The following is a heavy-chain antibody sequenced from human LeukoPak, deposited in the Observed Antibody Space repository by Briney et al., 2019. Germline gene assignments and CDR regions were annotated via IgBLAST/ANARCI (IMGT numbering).Heavy chain of an antibody. J-gene: IGHJ4*02. CDR3: ARARWFGELQNFDY. D-gene: IGHD3-10*01. V-gene: IGHV1-69*13. Sequence: ASVNVSCKASGGTFSSYAISWVRQAPGQGLEWMGGVIPIFGTANYAQKFQGRVTITADESTSTAYMELSSLRSEDTAVYYCARARWFGELQNFDYWGQGTLVTVSS. CDR1: GGTFSSYA. CDR2: VIPIFGTA.